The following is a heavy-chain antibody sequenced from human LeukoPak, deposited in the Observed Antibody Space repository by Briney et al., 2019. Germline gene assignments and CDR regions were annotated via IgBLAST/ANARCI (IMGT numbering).Heavy chain of an antibody. CDR1: GGSISSSSYY. CDR3: ASVAGSGSPRGPFDY. Sequence: SETLSLTCTVSGGSISSSSYYWGWIRQPPGKGLEWIGSIYYSGSTNYNPSLKSRVTISVDTSKNQFSLKLSSVTAADTAVYYCASVAGSGSPRGPFDYWGQGTLVTVSS. CDR2: IYYSGST. D-gene: IGHD3-10*01. J-gene: IGHJ4*02. V-gene: IGHV4-39*07.